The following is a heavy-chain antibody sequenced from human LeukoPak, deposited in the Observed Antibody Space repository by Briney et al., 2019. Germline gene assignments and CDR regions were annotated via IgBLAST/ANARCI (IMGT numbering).Heavy chain of an antibody. CDR2: ISSSSSTI. D-gene: IGHD2-15*01. CDR1: GFTFSSYS. CDR3: ARDQSPVVVDRRNYYYYYMDV. Sequence: TGGSLRLSCAASGFTFSSYSMNWVCQAPGKGLEWVSYISSSSSTIYYADSVKGRFTISRDNAKNSLYLQMNSLRAEDTAVYYCARDQSPVVVDRRNYYYYYMDVWGKGTTVTVSS. J-gene: IGHJ6*03. V-gene: IGHV3-48*01.